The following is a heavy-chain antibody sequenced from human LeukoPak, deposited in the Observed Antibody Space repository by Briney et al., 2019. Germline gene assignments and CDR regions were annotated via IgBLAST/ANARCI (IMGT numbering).Heavy chain of an antibody. CDR1: GYTFTGYY. CDR2: INPNSGGT. V-gene: IGHV1-2*06. CDR3: AREYYDSSGYYGPDY. Sequence: GASVKVSCKASGYTFTGYYMHWVRQAPGQGLEWMGRINPNSGGTNYAQKFQGRVTMTRDTSISTAYMELSRRRSDDTAVYYCAREYYDSSGYYGPDYWGQGTLVTVSS. D-gene: IGHD3-22*01. J-gene: IGHJ4*02.